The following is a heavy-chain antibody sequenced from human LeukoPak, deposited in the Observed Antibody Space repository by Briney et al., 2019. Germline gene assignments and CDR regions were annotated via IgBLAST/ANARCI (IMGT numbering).Heavy chain of an antibody. Sequence: GASVKVSCKASGYTFTSYGISWVRQAPGQGLEGMGWISAYNGNTNYAQKLQGRVTMTTDTSTSTAYMELRSLRSDDTAVYYCARDRRGYSYGYFGYWGQGTLVTVSS. CDR2: ISAYNGNT. CDR3: ARDRRGYSYGYFGY. J-gene: IGHJ4*02. D-gene: IGHD5-18*01. CDR1: GYTFTSYG. V-gene: IGHV1-18*01.